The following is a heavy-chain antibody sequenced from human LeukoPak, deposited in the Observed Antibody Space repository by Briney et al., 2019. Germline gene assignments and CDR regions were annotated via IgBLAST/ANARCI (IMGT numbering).Heavy chain of an antibody. V-gene: IGHV3-33*01. D-gene: IGHD3-22*01. Sequence: PGGSLRLSCAASGFTFSSYGMHWVRQAPGKGLEWVAVIWYDGSNKYYADSVKGRFTISRDNSKNTLYLQMNSLRAEDTAVYYRARESTDYYDSTELYYYYYGMDVWGQGTTVTVSS. J-gene: IGHJ6*02. CDR1: GFTFSSYG. CDR3: ARESTDYYDSTELYYYYYGMDV. CDR2: IWYDGSNK.